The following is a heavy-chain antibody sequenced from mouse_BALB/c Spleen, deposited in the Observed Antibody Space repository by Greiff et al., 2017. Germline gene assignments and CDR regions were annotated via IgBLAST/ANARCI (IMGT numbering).Heavy chain of an antibody. V-gene: IGHV7-3*02. CDR2: IRNKANGYTT. CDR3: ARDEPGTHY. Sequence: EVKLVESGGGLVQPGGSLRLSCATSGFTFTDYYMSWVRQPPGKALEWLGFIRNKANGYTTEYSASVKGRFTISRDNSQSILYLQMNTLRAEDSATYYCARDEPGTHYWGQGTTLTVSS. J-gene: IGHJ2*01. D-gene: IGHD3-3*01. CDR1: GFTFTDYY.